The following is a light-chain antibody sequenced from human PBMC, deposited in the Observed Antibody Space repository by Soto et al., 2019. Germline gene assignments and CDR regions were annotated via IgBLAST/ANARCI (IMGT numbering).Light chain of an antibody. Sequence: EIVLTQSPATLSLSPGERATLSCRASQSVSSYLAWYQQKPGQAPRLLIYDASNRATGIPARFSGSGSGTDFTLTISSLEPEDFAVYYCQQRSNWRFTFGPGTKVHIK. V-gene: IGKV3-11*01. CDR3: QQRSNWRFT. CDR2: DAS. J-gene: IGKJ3*01. CDR1: QSVSSY.